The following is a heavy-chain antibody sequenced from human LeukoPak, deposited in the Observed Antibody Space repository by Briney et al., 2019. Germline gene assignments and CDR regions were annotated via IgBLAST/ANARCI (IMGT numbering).Heavy chain of an antibody. J-gene: IGHJ4*02. CDR1: GFSFSSYA. Sequence: GGSLRLSCVASGFSFSSYAMSWVHQAPGEGLEWVSGISGSGISTYYADSVKGRFTISRDNSRNALYLQMKSLRAEDTALYYCAKDLGYSGGLSQVLDSRGQGTLATVSS. V-gene: IGHV3-23*01. CDR3: AKDLGYSGGLSQVLDS. D-gene: IGHD2-15*01. CDR2: ISGSGIST.